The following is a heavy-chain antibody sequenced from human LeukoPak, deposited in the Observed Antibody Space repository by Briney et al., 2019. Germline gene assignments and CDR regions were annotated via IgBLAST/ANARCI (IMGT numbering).Heavy chain of an antibody. CDR2: INPTSDTT. J-gene: IGHJ4*02. CDR1: GYTFTDYY. Sequence: ASVKVSCKASGYTFTDYYIHWVRQAPGQGLEWMGWINPTSDTTNSAPKFEGRVTMTRDTSITTVYMQLSRLTSDDTTVYYCARGAAVTPRSADHIPWGYWGQGTLVTVSS. V-gene: IGHV1-2*02. D-gene: IGHD2-21*02. CDR3: ARGAAVTPRSADHIPWGY.